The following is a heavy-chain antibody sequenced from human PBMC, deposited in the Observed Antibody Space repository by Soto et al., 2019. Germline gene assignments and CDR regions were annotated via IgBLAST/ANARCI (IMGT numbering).Heavy chain of an antibody. Sequence: EVQLVESGGALVQPGGSLRLSCAASGFTFRTYWMYWVRQAPGKGLVWVSRLDPEGGSTIYADSVKGRFTISRDNARNTLYLQLESLRVEDTAVYYCATDRGRVTNSGVVSNANHVCVWGKGTTVTVSS. V-gene: IGHV3-74*01. J-gene: IGHJ6*04. CDR3: ATDRGRVTNSGVVSNANHVCV. CDR1: GFTFRTYW. CDR2: LDPEGGST. D-gene: IGHD3-3*01.